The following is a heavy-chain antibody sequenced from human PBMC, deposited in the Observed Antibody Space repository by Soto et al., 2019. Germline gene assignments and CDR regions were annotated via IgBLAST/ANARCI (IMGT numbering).Heavy chain of an antibody. CDR3: ARVHIQQLENIFDY. D-gene: IGHD3-3*01. Sequence: RLSCVASGFIFSIYDIHCVRQAPGKGLEWVALIWYDGTNNYYADSVKGRFTISRDNYKKSLYLQLNSLRAEDTAVYFCARVHIQQLENIFDYWGQGTLVTVSS. CDR2: IWYDGTNN. V-gene: IGHV3-33*01. J-gene: IGHJ4*02. CDR1: GFIFSIYD.